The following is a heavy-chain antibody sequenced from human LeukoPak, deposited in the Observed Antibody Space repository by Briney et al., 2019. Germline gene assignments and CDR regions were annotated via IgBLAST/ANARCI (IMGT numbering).Heavy chain of an antibody. CDR2: INHSGST. CDR3: ARGGITIFGVVKRRFDP. D-gene: IGHD3-3*01. CDR1: GGSFSGYY. V-gene: IGHV4-34*01. Sequence: SETLSLTCAVYGGSFSGYYWSWICQPPGKGLEWIGEINHSGSTNYNPSLKSRVTISVDTSKNQFSLKLSSVTAADTAVYYCARGGITIFGVVKRRFDPWGQGTLITVSS. J-gene: IGHJ5*02.